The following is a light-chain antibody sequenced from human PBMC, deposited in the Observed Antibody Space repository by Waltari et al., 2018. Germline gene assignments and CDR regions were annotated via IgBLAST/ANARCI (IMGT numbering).Light chain of an antibody. CDR3: SSYAHNNHFV. CDR1: NSDVGAYNY. J-gene: IGLJ1*01. V-gene: IGLV2-8*01. Sequence: QSVLTQPPSATGSPGQSVTISCTGTNSDVGAYNYVSCNQQPPGKVPKLLIYEVTKRPSGVPDRFSGSKSGNTASLTVSGLQADDEADYYCSSYAHNNHFVFGTGTKVTVL. CDR2: EVT.